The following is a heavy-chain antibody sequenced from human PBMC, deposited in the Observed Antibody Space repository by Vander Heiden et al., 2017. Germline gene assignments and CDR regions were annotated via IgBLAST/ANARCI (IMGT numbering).Heavy chain of an antibody. D-gene: IGHD1-1*01. CDR3: ARDGPNWNSDY. J-gene: IGHJ4*02. V-gene: IGHV3-33*01. CDR1: GFTFSRYA. Sequence: QVQLVESGGGVVQPGRSLSPSCTVPGFTFSRYAMHWVRQAPGKGLEWVGVIYSDGSKKYYADSVKGRFTISRDNFRNMLYLQINSLRADDTAVYYCARDGPNWNSDYWGQGTLVTVSS. CDR2: IYSDGSKK.